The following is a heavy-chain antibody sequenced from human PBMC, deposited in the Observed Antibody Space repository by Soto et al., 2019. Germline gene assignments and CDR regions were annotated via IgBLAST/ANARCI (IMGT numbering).Heavy chain of an antibody. CDR1: GGSFSGYY. CDR3: ARGTYYYDSSGLDY. J-gene: IGHJ4*02. V-gene: IGHV4-59*01. D-gene: IGHD3-22*01. CDR2: IYYSGST. Sequence: SETLSLTCAVYGGSFSGYYWSWIRQPPGKGLEWIGYIYYSGSTNYNPSLKSRVTISVDTSKNQFSLKLSSVTAADTAVYYCARGTYYYDSSGLDYWGQGTLVTVSS.